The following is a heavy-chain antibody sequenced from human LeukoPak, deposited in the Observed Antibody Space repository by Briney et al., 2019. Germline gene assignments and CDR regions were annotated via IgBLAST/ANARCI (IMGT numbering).Heavy chain of an antibody. Sequence: SETLFLTCTVSGGSITNYYWSWIRQPAGKGLEWIGRIYTNEITNYNPSLKSRVTMSVDTSKNQFSLNLSSVTAANTAVYYCARSAYFDWLLDPYGMDVWGQGTTVTVSS. CDR1: GGSITNYY. J-gene: IGHJ6*02. CDR3: ARSAYFDWLLDPYGMDV. CDR2: IYTNEIT. V-gene: IGHV4-4*07. D-gene: IGHD3-9*01.